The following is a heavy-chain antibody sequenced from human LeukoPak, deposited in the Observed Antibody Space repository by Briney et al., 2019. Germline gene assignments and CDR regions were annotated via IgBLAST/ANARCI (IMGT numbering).Heavy chain of an antibody. CDR1: GGSFSGYY. V-gene: IGHV4-34*01. J-gene: IGHJ4*02. CDR3: ARGNRIAVAGTSLAPLGY. Sequence: PSETLSLTCAVSGGSFSGYYWSWVRQPPGKGLEWIGEINNRGSTNYNPSLKCRVPISVDTSKYQCSLTLSSVTTADTAVYYCARGNRIAVAGTSLAPLGYWGQGTLVTVSS. D-gene: IGHD6-19*01. CDR2: INNRGST.